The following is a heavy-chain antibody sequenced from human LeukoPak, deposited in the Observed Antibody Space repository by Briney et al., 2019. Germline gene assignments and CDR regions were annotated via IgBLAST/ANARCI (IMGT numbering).Heavy chain of an antibody. Sequence: SVKVSCKASGGTFSSYAISWVRQAPGQGPEWMGRIIPIFGTANYAQKFQGRVTITTDESTSTAYMELSSLRSEDTAVYYCARGRYYGSGSYIYWGQGTLVTVSS. CDR3: ARGRYYGSGSYIY. CDR2: IIPIFGTA. J-gene: IGHJ4*02. CDR1: GGTFSSYA. D-gene: IGHD3-10*01. V-gene: IGHV1-69*05.